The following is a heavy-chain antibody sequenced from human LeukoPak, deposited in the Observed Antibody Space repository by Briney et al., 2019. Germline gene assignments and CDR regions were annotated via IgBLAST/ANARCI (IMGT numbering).Heavy chain of an antibody. V-gene: IGHV3-23*01. CDR3: AKDRRPRGNGRYFDY. J-gene: IGHJ4*02. CDR1: GFTFSSYA. Sequence: GGSLRLSCAASGFTFSSYAMSWIRQAPGKGLEWVSAISGSGGSTYYADSVKGRFTISRDNSKNTLSLQMNSLRAEDTAVYYCAKDRRPRGNGRYFDYWGQGTLVTVSS. D-gene: IGHD4-23*01. CDR2: ISGSGGST.